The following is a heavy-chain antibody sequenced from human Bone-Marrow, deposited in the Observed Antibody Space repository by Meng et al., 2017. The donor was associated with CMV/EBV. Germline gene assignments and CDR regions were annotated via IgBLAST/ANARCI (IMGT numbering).Heavy chain of an antibody. J-gene: IGHJ4*02. D-gene: IGHD3-3*01. CDR2: IYHSGST. CDR3: ARENPYYDFWSGYYADY. Sequence: GSISSSNWGSWVRQPPGKGLEWIGEIYHSGSTNYNPSLKSRVTISVDKSKNQFSLKLSSVTAADTAVYYCARENPYYDFWSGYYADYWGQGTLVTVSS. V-gene: IGHV4-4*02. CDR1: GSISSSNW.